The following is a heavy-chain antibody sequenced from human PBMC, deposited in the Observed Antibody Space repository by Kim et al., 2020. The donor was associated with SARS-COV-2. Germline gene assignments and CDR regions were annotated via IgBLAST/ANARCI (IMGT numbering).Heavy chain of an antibody. CDR3: AKGCTPTMLNSHCDY. V-gene: IGHV3-23*01. J-gene: IGHJ4*02. Sequence: SVKGRFTISRDNSKNTLYLPMNSPRAEDTAVYYCAKGCTPTMLNSHCDYWGQGTLVTVSS. D-gene: IGHD3-10*02.